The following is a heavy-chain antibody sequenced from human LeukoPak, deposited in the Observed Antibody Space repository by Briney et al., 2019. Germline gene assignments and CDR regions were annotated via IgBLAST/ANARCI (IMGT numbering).Heavy chain of an antibody. V-gene: IGHV3-9*03. CDR1: GFTFDDYA. CDR3: AKSRTTTSGYYNFDS. Sequence: GGSLRLSCAASGFTFDDYAMHWVRQAPGKGLKWVSGISWNSGSTGYADSVKGRFTISRDNAKNSLYLQMNNLRPEDMALYYCAKSRTTTSGYYNFDSWGQGTLVTVSS. CDR2: ISWNSGST. D-gene: IGHD3-22*01. J-gene: IGHJ4*02.